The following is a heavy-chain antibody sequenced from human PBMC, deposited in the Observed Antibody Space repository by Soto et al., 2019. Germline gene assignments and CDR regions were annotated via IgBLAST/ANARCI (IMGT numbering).Heavy chain of an antibody. CDR2: ISGSGGST. V-gene: IGHV3-23*01. CDR3: ARKESYGSAGY. CDR1: GFTFSSYA. Sequence: GGSLRLSCAASGFTFSSYAMSWVRQAPGKGLEWVSAISGSGGSTYYADSVKGRFTISIDNSKNTLYLQMNSLRAEDTAVYYCARKESYGSAGYWGQGTLVTVSS. D-gene: IGHD3-10*01. J-gene: IGHJ4*02.